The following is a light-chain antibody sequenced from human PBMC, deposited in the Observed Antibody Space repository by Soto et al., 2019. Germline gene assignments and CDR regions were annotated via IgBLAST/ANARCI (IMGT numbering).Light chain of an antibody. CDR3: QQYGSSPMYT. CDR1: QSVSSSY. V-gene: IGKV3-20*01. CDR2: GAS. Sequence: EIVLTQSPGTLSLSPGERATLSCRASQSVSSSYLAWYQQKPGQAPRLLIYGASSTATGIPYRFSGSGSGADFTLTISRLELEEFAVDYCQQYGSSPMYTFGQGTKLEIK. J-gene: IGKJ2*01.